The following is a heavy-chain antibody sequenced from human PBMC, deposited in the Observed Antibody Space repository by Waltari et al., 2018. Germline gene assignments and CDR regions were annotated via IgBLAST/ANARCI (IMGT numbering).Heavy chain of an antibody. CDR3: ARDSSGPIGY. CDR1: GFTVSSNY. CDR2: IYSGGST. Sequence: EVQLVESGGGLVQPGGSLRLSCAASGFTVSSNYMSWVRQAPGKGLEWVSVIYSGGSTYYADSVKGRFTISRHNSKNTLYLQMNSLRAEDTAVYYGARDSSGPIGYWGQGTLVTVAS. J-gene: IGHJ4*02. D-gene: IGHD6-19*01. V-gene: IGHV3-53*04.